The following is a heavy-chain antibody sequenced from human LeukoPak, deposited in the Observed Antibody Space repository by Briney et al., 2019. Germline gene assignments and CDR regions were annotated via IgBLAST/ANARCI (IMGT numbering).Heavy chain of an antibody. CDR1: GFTFSNYN. CDR2: IHYSGST. V-gene: IGHV4-39*01. J-gene: IGHJ5*02. Sequence: GSLRLSCAASGFTFSNYNMNWVRQPPGKGLEWIGSIHYSGSTYYNPSLKSRVPVSVDTYKHQSSLKLSSVTAAATAVYFCARLRALADTPDWFDPWGQGILVTVSS. CDR3: ARLRALADTPDWFDP. D-gene: IGHD6-19*01.